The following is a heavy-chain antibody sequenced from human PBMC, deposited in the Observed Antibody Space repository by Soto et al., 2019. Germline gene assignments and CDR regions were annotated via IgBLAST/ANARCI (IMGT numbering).Heavy chain of an antibody. D-gene: IGHD6-19*01. CDR2: IYPGDSDT. Sequence: HGESLKISCKGSGYSFTSYWIGGVRQMPGKGLEWMGIIYPGDSDTRYSPSFQGQVTISADKSISTAYLQWSSLKASDTAMYYCARRRYSSGWSPRGYNWFDPWGQGALVTVSS. CDR1: GYSFTSYW. V-gene: IGHV5-51*01. CDR3: ARRRYSSGWSPRGYNWFDP. J-gene: IGHJ5*02.